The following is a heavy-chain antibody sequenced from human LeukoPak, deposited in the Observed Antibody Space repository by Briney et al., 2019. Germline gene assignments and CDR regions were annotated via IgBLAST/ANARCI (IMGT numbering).Heavy chain of an antibody. CDR1: GFTVTVNY. D-gene: IGHD3-16*01. V-gene: IGHV3-66*01. Sequence: GGSLRLSCAVSGFTVTVNYMSWVRQAPGKGLEWVSIIYKSGTISYADSVKGRFIISRDSSTNTLSLQMTSLRAEDTAVYYCAADFYTSYHLGYWGQGTLATVSS. CDR2: IYKSGTI. J-gene: IGHJ4*02. CDR3: AADFYTSYHLGY.